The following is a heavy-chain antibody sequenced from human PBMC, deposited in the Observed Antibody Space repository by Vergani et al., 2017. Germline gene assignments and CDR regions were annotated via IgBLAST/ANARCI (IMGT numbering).Heavy chain of an antibody. Sequence: QVPLQQWGAGLLKPSETLSLTCAVYGGSFSGYYWSWIRQPPGKGLEWIGEINHSGSTNYNPSLKSRVTISVDTSKNQFSLKLSSVTAADTAVYYCARLITIHFDPWGQGTLVTVSS. J-gene: IGHJ5*02. CDR3: ARLITIHFDP. D-gene: IGHD3-3*01. CDR2: INHSGST. CDR1: GGSFSGYY. V-gene: IGHV4-34*01.